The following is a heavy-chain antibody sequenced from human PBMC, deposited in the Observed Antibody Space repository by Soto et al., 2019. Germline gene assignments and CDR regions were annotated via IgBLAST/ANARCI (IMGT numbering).Heavy chain of an antibody. D-gene: IGHD5-12*01. V-gene: IGHV3-30-3*01. Sequence: QVQLVESGGGVVQPGRSLRLSCAASGFTFSSYAMHWVRQAPGKGLEWVAVISYDGSNKYYADSVKGRFTITRDNSKNTLSLPMNSLRAEETAVYYCARTIVATMAYYYGMDVWGQGTTVTVSS. J-gene: IGHJ6*02. CDR3: ARTIVATMAYYYGMDV. CDR2: ISYDGSNK. CDR1: GFTFSSYA.